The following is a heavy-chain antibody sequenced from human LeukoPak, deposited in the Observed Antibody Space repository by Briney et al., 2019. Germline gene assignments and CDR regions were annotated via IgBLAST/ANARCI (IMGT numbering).Heavy chain of an antibody. CDR2: INHSGST. J-gene: IGHJ4*02. Sequence: SETLSLTCAVYGGSFSGYYWSWIRQPPGKGLEWIGEINHSGSTNYNPSLKSRVTISVDTSKNQFSLKLSSVTAADTAVYYCARGDYYCDSSGEFDYWGQGTLVTVSS. D-gene: IGHD3-22*01. CDR3: ARGDYYCDSSGEFDY. V-gene: IGHV4-34*01. CDR1: GGSFSGYY.